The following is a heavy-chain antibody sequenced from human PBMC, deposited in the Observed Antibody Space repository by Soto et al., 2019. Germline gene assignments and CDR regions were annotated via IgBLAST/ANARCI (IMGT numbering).Heavy chain of an antibody. CDR3: ARDRSSSSWVRSNYFDY. CDR1: GGSISSYY. V-gene: IGHV4-59*01. Sequence: QVQLQESGPGLVKPSETLSLTCTVSGGSISSYYWSWIRQPPGKGLEWIGYIYYSGSTNYNPSLKSRVTISVATSKNQFSLKLSSVTAADTAVYYCARDRSSSSWVRSNYFDYWGQGTLVTVSS. D-gene: IGHD6-6*01. CDR2: IYYSGST. J-gene: IGHJ4*02.